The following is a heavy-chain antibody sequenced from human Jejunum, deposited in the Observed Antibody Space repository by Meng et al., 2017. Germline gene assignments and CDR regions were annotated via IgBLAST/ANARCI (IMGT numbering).Heavy chain of an antibody. Sequence: GESLKISCAASGFIVSSNYMTWVRQAPGKGLEWVSLIYSGGGTYYADSVKGRFTISKDNSKNMVYLQMNSLGAEDTAVYYGTGGSENSGYFYFDYWGQGTLVTVSS. CDR2: IYSGGGT. D-gene: IGHD3-22*01. J-gene: IGHJ4*02. CDR3: TGGSENSGYFYFDY. CDR1: GFIVSSNY. V-gene: IGHV3-53*01.